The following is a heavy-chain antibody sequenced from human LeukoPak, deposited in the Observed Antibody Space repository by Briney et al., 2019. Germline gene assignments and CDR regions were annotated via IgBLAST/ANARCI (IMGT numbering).Heavy chain of an antibody. D-gene: IGHD1-26*01. CDR1: GFTFSSYS. V-gene: IGHV3-74*01. CDR2: INIDGATT. Sequence: GGSLRLSCAASGFTFSSYSMNWVRQAPGKGLEWVSRINIDGATTNYADSVKGRFTISRDNAKNTLHLQMNSLRADDTAVYYCVRGAVGTGVWFDPWGQGTLVTVSS. CDR3: VRGAVGTGVWFDP. J-gene: IGHJ5*02.